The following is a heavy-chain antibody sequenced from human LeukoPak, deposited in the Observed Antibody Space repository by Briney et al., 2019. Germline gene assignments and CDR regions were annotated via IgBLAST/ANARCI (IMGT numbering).Heavy chain of an antibody. CDR2: IVVGSGNT. D-gene: IGHD3-10*01. Sequence: ASVKVSCKASGFTFTSSAMQWVRQARGQRLEWIGWIVVGSGNTNYAQKFQERVTITRDMSTSTAYMELSSLRSEDTAVYYCARQDVLVWFGDPRGAYFDYWGQGTLVTVSS. CDR1: GFTFTSSA. J-gene: IGHJ4*02. CDR3: ARQDVLVWFGDPRGAYFDY. V-gene: IGHV1-58*02.